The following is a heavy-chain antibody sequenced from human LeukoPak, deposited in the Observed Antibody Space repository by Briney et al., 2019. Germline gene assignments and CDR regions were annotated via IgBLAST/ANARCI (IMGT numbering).Heavy chain of an antibody. D-gene: IGHD2-2*01. Sequence: GGSVRLSCAASGFMFSNYGMQWVRQAPGKGLEWVAVISYDGSNKYYADSVKGRVTISRDNAKNTLYLQMNSLRAEDTAVYYCARHHTNAMDVWGQGTTVTVSS. CDR3: ARHHTNAMDV. CDR2: ISYDGSNK. J-gene: IGHJ6*02. CDR1: GFMFSNYG. V-gene: IGHV3-30*03.